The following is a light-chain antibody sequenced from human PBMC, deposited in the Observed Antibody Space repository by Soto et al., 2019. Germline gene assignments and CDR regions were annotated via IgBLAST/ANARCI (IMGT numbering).Light chain of an antibody. J-gene: IGKJ4*01. V-gene: IGKV1-27*01. CDR3: QKYDSAPHT. CDR2: AAS. CDR1: QGISSY. Sequence: DIEMTQAPSSLSASLGDRVTITCRASQGISSYLAWFQQKPGKVPKLLIYAASILQSGVPSRFSGSGSGTDFTLTISSLQPEDVATYYCQKYDSAPHTFGGGTRVEMK.